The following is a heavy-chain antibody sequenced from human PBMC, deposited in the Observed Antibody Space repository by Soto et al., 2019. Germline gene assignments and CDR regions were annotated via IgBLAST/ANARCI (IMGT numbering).Heavy chain of an antibody. V-gene: IGHV1-69*06. CDR3: ARVGRYTGSSSWRDYFDY. J-gene: IGHJ4*02. CDR2: IIPIFGTA. Sequence: QVQLVQSGAEVKKPGSSVKVSCKASGGTFSSYAISWVRQAPGQGLEWMGGIIPIFGTANYAQKFKGRVTITADKSTSTAYMELSSLRSEDTAVYYCARVGRYTGSSSWRDYFDYWGQGTLVTVSS. D-gene: IGHD6-13*01. CDR1: GGTFSSYA.